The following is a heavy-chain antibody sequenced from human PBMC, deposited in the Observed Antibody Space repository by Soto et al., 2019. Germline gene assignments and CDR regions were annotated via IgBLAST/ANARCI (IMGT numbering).Heavy chain of an antibody. D-gene: IGHD3-10*01. Sequence: SETLSLACTVSGGSISSSSYYWGWIRQPPGKGLEWIGSIYYSGSTYYNPSLKSRVTISVDTSKNQFSLKLSSVTAADTAVYYCASLTMVRGVSCWFDPWGQGTLVTVS. CDR3: ASLTMVRGVSCWFDP. J-gene: IGHJ5*02. CDR1: GGSISSSSYY. CDR2: IYYSGST. V-gene: IGHV4-39*01.